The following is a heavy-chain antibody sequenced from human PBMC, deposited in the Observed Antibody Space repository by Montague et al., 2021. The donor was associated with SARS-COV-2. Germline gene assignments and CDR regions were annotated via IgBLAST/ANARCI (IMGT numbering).Heavy chain of an antibody. V-gene: IGHV4-39*01. D-gene: IGHD3-10*01. J-gene: IGHJ5*02. Sequence: IYYNGNTNYNPSLKRRVTISLDTSENQISLNLDSVTAADTAVYYCVRPGGSESHWFDRWGQGTLVTVSS. CDR2: IYYNGNT. CDR3: VRPGGSESHWFDR.